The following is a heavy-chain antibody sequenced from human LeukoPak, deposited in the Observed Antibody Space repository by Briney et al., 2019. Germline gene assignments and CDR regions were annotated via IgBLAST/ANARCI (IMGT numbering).Heavy chain of an antibody. D-gene: IGHD3-22*01. CDR2: ISYDGSNK. J-gene: IGHJ4*02. CDR1: GFTFSSYA. Sequence: GGSLRLSCAASGFTFSSYAMHWVRQAPGKGLEGVAVISYDGSNKYYADSVKGRFTISRDNSKNTLYLQMNSLRAEDTAVYYCASGDSSGYYWGPFYWGQGTLVTVSS. CDR3: ASGDSSGYYWGPFY. V-gene: IGHV3-30*04.